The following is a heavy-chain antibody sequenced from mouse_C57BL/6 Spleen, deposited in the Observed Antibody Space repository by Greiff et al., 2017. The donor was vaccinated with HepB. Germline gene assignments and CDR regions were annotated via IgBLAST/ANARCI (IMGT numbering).Heavy chain of an antibody. CDR2: INPNNGGT. D-gene: IGHD1-1*01. Sequence: VQLQQSGPELVKPGASVKISCKASGYTFTDYYMNWVKQSHGKSLEWIGDINPNNGGTSYNQKFKGKATLTVDKSSSTAYMELRSLTSEDSAVYYCAREKYYYGSSYDWYFDVWGTGTTVTVSS. V-gene: IGHV1-26*01. J-gene: IGHJ1*03. CDR1: GYTFTDYY. CDR3: AREKYYYGSSYDWYFDV.